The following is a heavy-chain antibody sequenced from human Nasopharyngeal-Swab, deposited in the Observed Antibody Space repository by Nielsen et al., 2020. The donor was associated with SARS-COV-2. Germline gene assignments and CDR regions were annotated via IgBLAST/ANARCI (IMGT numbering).Heavy chain of an antibody. CDR2: IYYSGST. CDR3: ARGFDF. V-gene: IGHV4-59*13. J-gene: IGHJ4*02. CDR1: GGSISSYY. Sequence: SETLSPTCTVSGGSISSYYWSWIRQPPGKGLEWIGYIYYSGSTNYNPSLKSRVTISVDTSKNQFSLKLSSVTAADTAVYYCARGFDFWGQGTLVTVSS.